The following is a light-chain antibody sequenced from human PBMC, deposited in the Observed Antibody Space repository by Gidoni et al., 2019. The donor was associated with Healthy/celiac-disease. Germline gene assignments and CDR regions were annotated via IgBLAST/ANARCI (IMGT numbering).Light chain of an antibody. CDR3: QQLNSYPLT. CDR1: QGISSY. J-gene: IGKJ2*01. V-gene: IGKV1-9*01. CDR2: AAS. Sequence: DIQLTQSPSFLSASVGDRVTITCRASQGISSYLAWYQQKPGKAPKLLIYAASTLQSGVPSRFSGSGSGTEFTLTISSLQPEDFATYYCQQLNSYPLTFGQGDQAGDQT.